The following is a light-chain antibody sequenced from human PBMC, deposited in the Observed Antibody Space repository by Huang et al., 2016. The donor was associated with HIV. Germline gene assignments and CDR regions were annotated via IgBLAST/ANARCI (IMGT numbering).Light chain of an antibody. V-gene: IGKV4-1*01. CDR3: QQYYSTPWT. Sequence: DIVMTQSPDSLAVSLGERATINCTSGQSILYSSNNRNYLAWFQQKPGQPPKLFIYWASTRASGVPDRFSGSVSGTDFTLTISCLRAEDVAVYYCQQYYSTPWTFGQGTRVEIK. CDR1: QSILYSSNNRNY. CDR2: WAS. J-gene: IGKJ1*01.